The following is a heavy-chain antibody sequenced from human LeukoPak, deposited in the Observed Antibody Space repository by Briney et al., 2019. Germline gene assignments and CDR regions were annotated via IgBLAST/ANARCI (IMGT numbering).Heavy chain of an antibody. V-gene: IGHV3-23*01. CDR1: GFTFSNYG. Sequence: GGSLRLSCAASGFTFSNYGMSWVRQAPGRGLEWVSTISGSGESTYNADSVKGRFTISRDNSKNTVYLQLNSLRAEDTAVYFCAKDSATYGRFDYWGQGTLVIVSS. D-gene: IGHD3-10*01. CDR2: ISGSGEST. CDR3: AKDSATYGRFDY. J-gene: IGHJ4*02.